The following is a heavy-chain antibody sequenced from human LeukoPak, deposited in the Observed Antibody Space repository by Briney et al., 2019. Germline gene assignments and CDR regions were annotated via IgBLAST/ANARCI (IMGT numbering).Heavy chain of an antibody. CDR2: FDPEDGET. CDR1: GYTLTELS. J-gene: IGHJ6*03. Sequence: ASVKVSCKVSGYTLTELSMHWVRQAPGKGLEWMGGFDPEDGETIYAQKFQGKVTMTEDTSTDTAYMELSSLRSEDTAVYYCATIPLNWNYAPYYYYYYMDVWGKGTTVTVSS. CDR3: ATIPLNWNYAPYYYYYYMDV. D-gene: IGHD1-7*01. V-gene: IGHV1-24*01.